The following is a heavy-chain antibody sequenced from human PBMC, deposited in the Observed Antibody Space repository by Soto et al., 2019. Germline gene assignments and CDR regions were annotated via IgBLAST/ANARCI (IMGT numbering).Heavy chain of an antibody. Sequence: PGESLKISCNASGYSFTSYWIGWVRQTPGKGLEWMGIILPDDSDTKYSPSFQGRVTISADRSMTTAYLHLRSLEASDSATYFCERKGFSKHYFYAADVWGQGTTVPVYS. CDR1: GYSFTSYW. V-gene: IGHV5-51*01. CDR2: ILPDDSDT. J-gene: IGHJ6*02. D-gene: IGHD6-13*01. CDR3: ERKGFSKHYFYAADV.